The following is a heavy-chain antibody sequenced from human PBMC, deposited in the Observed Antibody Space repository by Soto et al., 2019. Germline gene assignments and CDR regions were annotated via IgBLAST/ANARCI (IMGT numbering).Heavy chain of an antibody. CDR2: IYPGDSDT. Sequence: PGESLKISCKGSGYSFTSYCIDWVRQMPGKGLEWIGIIYPGDSDTRYSPSFQGQVTISADKSISTAHLQWSSLKASDTARYYCPRPSHSYYDSSGYYRNGGFNIWGQGTRSPSPQ. V-gene: IGHV5-51*01. CDR3: PRPSHSYYDSSGYYRNGGFNI. D-gene: IGHD3-22*01. CDR1: GYSFTSYC. J-gene: IGHJ3*02.